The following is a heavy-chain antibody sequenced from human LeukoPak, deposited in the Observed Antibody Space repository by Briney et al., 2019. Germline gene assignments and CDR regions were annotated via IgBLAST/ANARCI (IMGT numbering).Heavy chain of an antibody. V-gene: IGHV5-51*01. J-gene: IGHJ3*02. Sequence: GESLKISCKGSGYSFTSYWIGWVRQMPGKGLEWMGIIYPGDFDTRYSPSFQGQVTISADKSISTAYLQWSSLKASDTAMYYCARCVGSGWSGDAFDIWGQGTMVTVSS. D-gene: IGHD6-19*01. CDR1: GYSFTSYW. CDR2: IYPGDFDT. CDR3: ARCVGSGWSGDAFDI.